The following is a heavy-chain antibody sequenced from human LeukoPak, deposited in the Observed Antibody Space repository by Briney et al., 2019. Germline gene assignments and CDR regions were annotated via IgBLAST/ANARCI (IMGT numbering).Heavy chain of an antibody. J-gene: IGHJ5*02. D-gene: IGHD1-1*01. CDR3: AKDPVKNSGTSGCFDL. CDR2: IWYDGSKK. CDR1: GFIFSSYG. Sequence: GGSLRLSCAASGFIFSSYGMHWVRQAPGKGLEWVAVIWYDGSKKFYSDSVKGRFTISRDNTKNMLDLQMNSLRVEDTAMYFCAKDPVKNSGTSGCFDLWGQGTLVTVSS. V-gene: IGHV3-33*06.